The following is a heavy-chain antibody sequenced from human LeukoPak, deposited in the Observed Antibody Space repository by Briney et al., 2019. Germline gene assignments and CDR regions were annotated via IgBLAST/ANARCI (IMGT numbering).Heavy chain of an antibody. CDR3: VREDSVNFPDAFDI. CDR2: INSDGSST. J-gene: IGHJ3*02. D-gene: IGHD5/OR15-5a*01. V-gene: IGHV3-74*01. CDR1: RFTFSNAW. Sequence: GGSLRLSCAASRFTFSNAWMHWVRQAPGKGLVWVSRINSDGSSTRYADSVKGRFTISRDNTKNTLYLQMNSLRAEDTAVYYCVREDSVNFPDAFDIWGQGTMVTVSS.